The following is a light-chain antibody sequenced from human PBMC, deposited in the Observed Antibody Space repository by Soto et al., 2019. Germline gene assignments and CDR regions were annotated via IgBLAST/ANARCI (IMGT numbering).Light chain of an antibody. CDR2: VGS. V-gene: IGLV2-23*01. J-gene: IGLJ3*02. CDR3: CSYAGSSTWV. Sequence: QSALTQPASVSGSPGQSITISCTGTSSDVGSYNLVSWYQQHPGKAPKLMIYVGSNRPSGVSNRFSGSKSGNTASLTISGLQAEDEADYYCCSYAGSSTWVFGGGTKLTVL. CDR1: SSDVGSYNL.